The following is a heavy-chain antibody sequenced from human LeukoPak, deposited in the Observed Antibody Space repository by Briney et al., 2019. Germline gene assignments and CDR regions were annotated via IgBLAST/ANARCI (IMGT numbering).Heavy chain of an antibody. D-gene: IGHD1-26*01. CDR3: ARVHSGADGSYYLGY. J-gene: IGHJ4*02. CDR1: GGSISAYY. CDR2: IYNSGST. Sequence: SETLSLTCTVSGGSISAYYWSWIRQPPGKGLEWIGYIYNSGSTNYNPSLKSRVTISLDTSKNQFSLKLSSVTAADTAVYYCARVHSGADGSYYLGYWGQGALVTVSS. V-gene: IGHV4-59*01.